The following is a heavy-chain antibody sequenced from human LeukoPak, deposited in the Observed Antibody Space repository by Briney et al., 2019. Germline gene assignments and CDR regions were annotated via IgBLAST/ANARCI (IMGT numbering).Heavy chain of an antibody. V-gene: IGHV3-53*01. J-gene: IGHJ4*02. CDR1: GFTVSSNY. D-gene: IGHD1-20*01. CDR3: ARVSTGITGTTRSNYFDY. CDR2: IYSGGST. Sequence: PGGSLRLSCAASGFTVSSNYMSWVRQAPGKGLEWVSIIYSGGSTFYADSVKGRFTISRDNSKNTLYLQMNSLRAEDTAVYYCARVSTGITGTTRSNYFDYWGQGTLVTVSS.